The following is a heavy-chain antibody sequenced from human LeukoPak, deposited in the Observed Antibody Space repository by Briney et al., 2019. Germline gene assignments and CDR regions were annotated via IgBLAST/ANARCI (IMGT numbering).Heavy chain of an antibody. CDR1: GFTFSTYW. D-gene: IGHD6-19*01. J-gene: IGHJ4*02. V-gene: IGHV3-74*01. CDR2: INSDGSST. Sequence: GGSLRLSCAASGFTFSTYWMHWVRQAPGKGLVWVSHINSDGSSTTYADSVKGRFTISRDNAKNTLYLQMNSLRAEDTAVYYCAKRPRAVAEAYFDYWGQGTLVTVSS. CDR3: AKRPRAVAEAYFDY.